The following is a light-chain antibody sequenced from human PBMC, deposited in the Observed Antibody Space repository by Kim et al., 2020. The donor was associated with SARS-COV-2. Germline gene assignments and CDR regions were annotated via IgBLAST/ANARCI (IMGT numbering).Light chain of an antibody. Sequence: ALGQTGRITCQGDSLRNYYASWYQEKPGQAPVLVIYGKNNRPSGIPDRFSGSSSGNTASLTITGAQAEDEADYYCNARDSSGNHLVFGGGTQLTVL. CDR3: NARDSSGNHLV. CDR2: GKN. CDR1: SLRNYY. V-gene: IGLV3-19*01. J-gene: IGLJ3*02.